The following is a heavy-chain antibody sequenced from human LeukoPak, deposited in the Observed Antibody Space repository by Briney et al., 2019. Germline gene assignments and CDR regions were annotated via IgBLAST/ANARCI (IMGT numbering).Heavy chain of an antibody. CDR1: GGTFSSYA. D-gene: IGHD3-9*01. CDR3: ARGITIFNWFDP. V-gene: IGHV1-69*05. J-gene: IGHJ5*02. CDR2: IITIFGTA. Sequence: ASVKVSCKASGGTFSSYAISWVRQAPGQGLKWMGGIITIFGTANYAQKFQGRVTITTDESTSTAYMELSSLRSEDTAVYYCARGITIFNWFDPWGQGTLVTVSS.